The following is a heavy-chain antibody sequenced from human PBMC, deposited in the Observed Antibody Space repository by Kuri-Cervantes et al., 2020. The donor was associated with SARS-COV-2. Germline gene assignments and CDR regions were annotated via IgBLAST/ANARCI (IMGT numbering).Heavy chain of an antibody. Sequence: GGSLRLSCVGTGFSFSDAWMSWVRQAPGKGLEWVAVISYDGSNKYYADSVKGRLTISRDNSKNTLYLQMNSLRAEDTAVYYCARPYSGSYMGYFDYWGQGTLVTVSS. CDR2: ISYDGSNK. V-gene: IGHV3-30-3*01. D-gene: IGHD1-26*01. CDR3: ARPYSGSYMGYFDY. J-gene: IGHJ4*02. CDR1: GFSFSDAW.